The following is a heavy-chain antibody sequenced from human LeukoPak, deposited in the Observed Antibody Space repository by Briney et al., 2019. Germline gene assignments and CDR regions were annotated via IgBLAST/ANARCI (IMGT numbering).Heavy chain of an antibody. Sequence: ASVKVSCKASGYTFTSYGISWVRQAPGQGLEWMGWISGYNGNTNYAQQKLQGRVTMTTDTSTSTAYMELSSLRSEDTAVYYCARGRVAVAGTSYYYYYYMDVWGKGTTVTVSS. D-gene: IGHD6-19*01. CDR3: ARGRVAVAGTSYYYYYYMDV. CDR2: ISGYNGNT. V-gene: IGHV1-18*01. CDR1: GYTFTSYG. J-gene: IGHJ6*03.